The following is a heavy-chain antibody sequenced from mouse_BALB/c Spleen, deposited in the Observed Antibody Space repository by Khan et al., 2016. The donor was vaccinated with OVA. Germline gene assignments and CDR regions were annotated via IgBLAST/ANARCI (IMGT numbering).Heavy chain of an antibody. D-gene: IGHD3-1*01. CDR3: TGRGAARATWDFFDY. V-gene: IGHV1-63*02. CDR2: IFPGGGYT. J-gene: IGHJ2*01. CDR1: GYTFTHYW. Sequence: QVQLQQSGAELVRPGTSVKMSCKAAGYTFTHYWIGWVKQRPGHGLEWIGDIFPGGGYTNYDEKIKGMATLTTDTSSSVAYVQLSSMTSVESAIYYCTGRGAARATWDFFDYWGQGTTLTVSS.